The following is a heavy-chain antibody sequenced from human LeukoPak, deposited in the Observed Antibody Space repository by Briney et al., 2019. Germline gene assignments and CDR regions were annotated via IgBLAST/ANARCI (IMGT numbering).Heavy chain of an antibody. J-gene: IGHJ4*02. CDR3: AKGLQWELPCDY. Sequence: PAGGSLRLSCAASGFTFSSYAMSWVRQAPGKGLEWVSAISGGGASGGRTYYADAVKGRFTISRDNSKNTLYLRMNSLRAEDTAVYYCAKGLQWELPCDYWGQGTLVTVSS. V-gene: IGHV3-23*01. CDR2: ISGGGASGGRT. CDR1: GFTFSSYA. D-gene: IGHD1-26*01.